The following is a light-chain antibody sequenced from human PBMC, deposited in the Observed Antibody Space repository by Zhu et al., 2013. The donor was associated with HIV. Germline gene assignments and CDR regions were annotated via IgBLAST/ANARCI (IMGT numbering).Light chain of an antibody. J-gene: IGKJ2*03. V-gene: IGKV4-1*01. Sequence: DIVMTQSPESLAVSLGERATINCKSSQSVLYSTNNNNYLAWYQQKPGQPPKLLIYWASTRESGVPDRFSGSGSGTDFTLTISSLQAEDVAVYYCQQYYSTPYSFGQGTKLEIK. CDR2: WAS. CDR3: QQYYSTPYS. CDR1: QSVLYSTNNNNY.